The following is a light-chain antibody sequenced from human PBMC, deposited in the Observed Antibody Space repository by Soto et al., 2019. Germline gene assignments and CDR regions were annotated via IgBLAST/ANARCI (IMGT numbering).Light chain of an antibody. Sequence: DIQMTQSPSTLSASVGDRVTITCRASQSISSWLAWYQQKPGKAPKLLIYDASSLESGVPSRFSGSGSGTEFTLTISSLQPDDFATYYCQQYNSYPITFGGGNKVDIK. CDR3: QQYNSYPIT. V-gene: IGKV1-5*01. CDR2: DAS. J-gene: IGKJ4*02. CDR1: QSISSW.